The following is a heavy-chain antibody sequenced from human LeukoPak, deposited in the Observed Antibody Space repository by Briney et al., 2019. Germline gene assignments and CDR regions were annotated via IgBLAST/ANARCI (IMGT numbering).Heavy chain of an antibody. Sequence: GAPVKVSCKASGYTFTSYAMNWVRQAPGQGLEWMGWINTNTGNPTYAQGFTGRFVFSLDTSVSTAYLQISSLKAEDTAVYYCAREMGYSSGWYEINYYYGMDVWGQGTTVTVSS. CDR2: INTNTGNP. V-gene: IGHV7-4-1*02. J-gene: IGHJ6*02. CDR3: AREMGYSSGWYEINYYYGMDV. D-gene: IGHD6-19*01. CDR1: GYTFTSYA.